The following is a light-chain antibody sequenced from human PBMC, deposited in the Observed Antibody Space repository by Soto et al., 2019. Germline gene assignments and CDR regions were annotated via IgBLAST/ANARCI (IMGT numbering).Light chain of an antibody. CDR3: QQYGNPPPYS. Sequence: EIVLTQSPGTLSLSPGERATLSCRASQSVSRSLLAWYQQKPGQAPRLLIYGASTRATGIADRFSGSGSGTDFTLTISRLGPEDFAVYYCQQYGNPPPYSFGQGTKVDIK. J-gene: IGKJ2*03. V-gene: IGKV3-20*01. CDR1: QSVSRSL. CDR2: GAS.